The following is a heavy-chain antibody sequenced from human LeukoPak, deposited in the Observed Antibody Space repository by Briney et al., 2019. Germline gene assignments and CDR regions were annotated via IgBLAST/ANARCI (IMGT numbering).Heavy chain of an antibody. Sequence: GGSLRLSCAASRFTFSDSSMNWVRQAPGKGLEWVSYISSTSAIIYYADSVKGRFTISRDNAKHSVYLQMNSLRAEDTAVYYCAREPSQGAFDIWGQGTMVTVSS. V-gene: IGHV3-48*01. CDR2: ISSTSAII. J-gene: IGHJ3*02. CDR1: RFTFSDSS. CDR3: AREPSQGAFDI.